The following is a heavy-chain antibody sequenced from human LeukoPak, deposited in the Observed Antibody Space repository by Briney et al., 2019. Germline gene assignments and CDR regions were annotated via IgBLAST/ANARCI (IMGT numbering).Heavy chain of an antibody. D-gene: IGHD1-26*01. J-gene: IGHJ4*02. CDR3: ARDRGWELPAAPIDY. CDR1: GGTFSSYA. Sequence: SVKVSCKASGGTFSSYAISWVRQAPGQGLEWMGRIIPILGIANYAQKFQGRVTITADKSTSTAYMELGSLRSEDTAVYYCARDRGWELPAAPIDYWGQGTLVTVSS. CDR2: IIPILGIA. V-gene: IGHV1-69*04.